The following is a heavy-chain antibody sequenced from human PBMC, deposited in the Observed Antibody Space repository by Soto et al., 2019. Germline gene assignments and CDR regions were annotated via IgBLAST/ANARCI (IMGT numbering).Heavy chain of an antibody. CDR3: SRVTMVIRDSDHFGVDV. V-gene: IGHV4-38-2*02. CDR1: GFPISSPYS. Sequence: SETLSLTCLVSGFPISSPYSWGWIRQPPGKGLEWIGSISHTGTTSYSPSLTSRVSISVDTSKNQVSLKLTSVTAADTAVYFCSRVTMVIRDSDHFGVDVWGHGTTVTVSS. D-gene: IGHD4-17*01. J-gene: IGHJ6*02. CDR2: ISHTGTT.